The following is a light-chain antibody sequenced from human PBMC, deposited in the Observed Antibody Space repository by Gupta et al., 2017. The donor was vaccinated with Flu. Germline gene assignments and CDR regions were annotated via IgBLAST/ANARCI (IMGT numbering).Light chain of an antibody. CDR1: QSVSSN. Sequence: EIVMTQSPATLSVSPGERATLSCRASQSVSSNLAWYQQKPGQPPRLLIYGASTRATDIPARFSGSGSGTAFTLTISSLQSEDFAVYYCQQYNNWPPWTFGPGTKVEIK. J-gene: IGKJ1*01. V-gene: IGKV3-15*01. CDR3: QQYNNWPPWT. CDR2: GAS.